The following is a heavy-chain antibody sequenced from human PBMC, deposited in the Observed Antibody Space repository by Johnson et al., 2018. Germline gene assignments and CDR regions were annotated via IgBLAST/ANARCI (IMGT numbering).Heavy chain of an antibody. CDR1: GDSIGNHY. CDR3: ARDVCGADCFLPYHMDV. Sequence: QVQLQESGPGLVKPSENLSLTCTVSGDSIGNHYWNWIRQTPGKGLEWIGHLYSAGTTNYNPSLTRRVTISMDPSKNPFFLSLRSLSAPDTAVYYCARDVCGADCFLPYHMDVWGQGTTVTVSS. CDR2: LYSAGTT. V-gene: IGHV4-59*11. D-gene: IGHD2-21*02. J-gene: IGHJ6*03.